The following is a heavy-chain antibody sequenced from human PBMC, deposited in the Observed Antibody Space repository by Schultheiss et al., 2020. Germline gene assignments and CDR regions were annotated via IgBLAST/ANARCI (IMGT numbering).Heavy chain of an antibody. V-gene: IGHV4-59*12. J-gene: IGHJ4*02. D-gene: IGHD4-11*01. CDR1: GGSISSYY. CDR2: IYYSGST. Sequence: SETMSLTCTVSGGSISSYYWSWIRQPPGKGLEWIGYIYYSGSTYYNPSLKSRVTISVDTSKNQFSLKLSSVTAADTAVYYCARGSGDYSDYFDYWGQGALVTVAS. CDR3: ARGSGDYSDYFDY.